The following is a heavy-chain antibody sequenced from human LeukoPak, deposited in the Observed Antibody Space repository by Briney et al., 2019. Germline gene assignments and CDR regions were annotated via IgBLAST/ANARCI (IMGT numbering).Heavy chain of an antibody. CDR2: INNDGSVT. D-gene: IGHD1-14*01. CDR1: GFTFRSYW. Sequence: GGSLRLSCAASGFTFRSYWMYWVRQPPGEGLVWVSRINNDGSVTTYADSVKGRFTISRDNGNNGVYLQMNSLRAEDTAVYYCARGGPDHAFDIWGQGTKVTVSS. V-gene: IGHV3-74*01. CDR3: ARGGPDHAFDI. J-gene: IGHJ3*02.